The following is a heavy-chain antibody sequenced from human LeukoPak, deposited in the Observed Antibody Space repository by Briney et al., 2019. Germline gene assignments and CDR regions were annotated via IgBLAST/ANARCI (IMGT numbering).Heavy chain of an antibody. Sequence: GSVTVSCKASVYTFTGYYMHWVRQAPGQGLEWMGWINPNSGGTNYAQKFQGRVTMTRDTSISTAYMELSRLRSDDTAVYYCARVHYYGSGSLDYWGQGTLVTVS. V-gene: IGHV1-2*02. CDR3: ARVHYYGSGSLDY. CDR2: INPNSGGT. CDR1: VYTFTGYY. J-gene: IGHJ4*02. D-gene: IGHD3-10*01.